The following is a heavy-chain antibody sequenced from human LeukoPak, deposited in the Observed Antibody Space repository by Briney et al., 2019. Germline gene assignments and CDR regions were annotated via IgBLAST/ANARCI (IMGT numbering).Heavy chain of an antibody. J-gene: IGHJ6*02. Sequence: ASVKVSCKASGYTFTSYGISWVRQAPGQGLEWMGWISAYNGNTNYAQKLQGRVTMTTDTSTSTAYMELRSLRSDDTAVYYCASVLGGSGSYYSNYYYGMDVWGQGTTVTVSS. CDR2: ISAYNGNT. D-gene: IGHD3-10*01. CDR3: ASVLGGSGSYYSNYYYGMDV. CDR1: GYTFTSYG. V-gene: IGHV1-18*01.